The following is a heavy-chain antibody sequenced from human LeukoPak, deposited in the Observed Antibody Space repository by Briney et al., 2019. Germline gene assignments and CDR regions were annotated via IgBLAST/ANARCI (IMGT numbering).Heavy chain of an antibody. D-gene: IGHD4-11*01. Sequence: SSVKVSCKASGGTFSSYTISWVRQAPGQGLEWMGRIIPILGIANYAQRFQGRVTITADKSTSTAYMELSSLRSEDTAVYYCARDPYGNYHFDYWGQGTLVTVSS. CDR2: IIPILGIA. V-gene: IGHV1-69*04. J-gene: IGHJ4*02. CDR1: GGTFSSYT. CDR3: ARDPYGNYHFDY.